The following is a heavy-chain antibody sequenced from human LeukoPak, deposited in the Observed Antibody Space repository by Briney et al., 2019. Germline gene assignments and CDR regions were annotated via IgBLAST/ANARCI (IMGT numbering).Heavy chain of an antibody. D-gene: IGHD5-18*01. J-gene: IGHJ4*02. CDR2: ISSSGSTI. CDR3: ARSPGLYSYGSVY. V-gene: IGHV3-48*03. CDR1: GFTFSSYE. Sequence: PGGSLRLSCAASGFTFSSYEMNWVRQAPGKGLEWVSYISSSGSTIYYADSVKGRFTISRDNAKNSLYLQMNILRAEDTAVYYCARSPGLYSYGSVYWGQGTLATVSS.